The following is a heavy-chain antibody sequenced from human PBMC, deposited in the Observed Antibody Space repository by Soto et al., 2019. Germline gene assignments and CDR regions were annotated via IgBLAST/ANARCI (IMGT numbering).Heavy chain of an antibody. V-gene: IGHV2-5*02. CDR1: GFSLSTTGVG. CDR2: IYWDDDK. CDR3: VQSRCGGDCLQPYSSHSYYGLDV. Sequence: QITLKESGPPLVKPTQTLTLTCTFSGFSLSTTGVGVGWIRQPPGKALEWLALIYWDDDKRYNPSLNSRLTITHAPSINQVVLAATNMDPVATATFYCVQSRCGGDCLQPYSSHSYYGLDVWGQGTTVTVSS. D-gene: IGHD2-21*02. J-gene: IGHJ6*02.